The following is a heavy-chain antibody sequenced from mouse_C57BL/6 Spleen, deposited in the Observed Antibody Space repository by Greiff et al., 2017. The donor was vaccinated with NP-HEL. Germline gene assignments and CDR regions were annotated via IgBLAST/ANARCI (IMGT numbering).Heavy chain of an antibody. J-gene: IGHJ2*01. CDR1: GYSITSGYY. V-gene: IGHV3-6*01. D-gene: IGHD2-3*01. CDR2: ISYDGSN. Sequence: DVQLQESGPGLVKPSQSLSLTCSVTGYSITSGYYWNWIRQFPGNKLEWMGYISYDGSNNYNPSLKNRISITRDTSKNQFFLKLNSVATEDTATYYCASGWLLLDYWGQGTTLTVSS. CDR3: ASGWLLLDY.